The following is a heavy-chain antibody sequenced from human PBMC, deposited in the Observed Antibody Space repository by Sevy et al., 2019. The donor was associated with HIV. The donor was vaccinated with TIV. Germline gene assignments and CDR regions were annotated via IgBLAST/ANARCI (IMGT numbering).Heavy chain of an antibody. D-gene: IGHD2-8*01. Sequence: GGSLRLSCAASGFSLTTSDMHWVRQAPCKGLEWVAYVRNDGSNKYYADSVRDRFTISRDSPKNTLYLQMNSLRDEDTAIYYCARGRKTTEEWLEELDYYYGLDVWGQGTTVTVSS. CDR3: ARGRKTTEEWLEELDYYYGLDV. CDR1: GFSLTTSD. CDR2: VRNDGSNK. V-gene: IGHV3-30*02. J-gene: IGHJ6*02.